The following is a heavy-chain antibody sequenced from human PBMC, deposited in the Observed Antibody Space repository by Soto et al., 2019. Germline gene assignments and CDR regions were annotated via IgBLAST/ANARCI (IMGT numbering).Heavy chain of an antibody. J-gene: IGHJ5*02. CDR1: EASSTTHDYY. V-gene: IGHV4-31*03. CDR3: ARAALYNRGDCWFGP. D-gene: IGHD3-10*01. CDR2: AYYAGTT. Sequence: SDTCSVAEASSTTHDYYCARKNKHPGKGLEWIGYAYYAGTTYYNPSLKSRAAISVETSSNRFSLNLTSVTAADTAVYYCARAALYNRGDCWFGPWGQGTLVTVSS.